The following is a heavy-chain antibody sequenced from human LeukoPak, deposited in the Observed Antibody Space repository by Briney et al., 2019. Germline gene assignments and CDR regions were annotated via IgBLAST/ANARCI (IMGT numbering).Heavy chain of an antibody. V-gene: IGHV3-7*01. CDR3: ARDRGMATSKYYYYGMDV. J-gene: IGHJ6*02. CDR2: IKQDGSEK. D-gene: IGHD5-24*01. Sequence: GGSLRLSCAASGFTFSSYSMSWVRQAPGKGLEWVANIKQDGSEKYYVDSVKGRFTISRDNAKNSLYLQMNSLRAEDTAVYYCARDRGMATSKYYYYGMDVWGQGTTVTVSS. CDR1: GFTFSSYS.